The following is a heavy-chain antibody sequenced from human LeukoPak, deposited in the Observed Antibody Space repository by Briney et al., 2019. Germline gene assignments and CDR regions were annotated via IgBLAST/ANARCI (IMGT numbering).Heavy chain of an antibody. Sequence: SETLSLTCTVSGYSISSGYYWSWIRQPPGKGLEWIGYIYYSGSTYYNPSLKSRVTISVDTSKNRFSLKLSSVTAADTAVYYCARDREAAAGYIDYWGQGTLVTVSS. J-gene: IGHJ4*02. CDR2: IYYSGST. D-gene: IGHD6-13*01. CDR3: ARDREAAAGYIDY. V-gene: IGHV4-30-4*08. CDR1: GYSISSGYY.